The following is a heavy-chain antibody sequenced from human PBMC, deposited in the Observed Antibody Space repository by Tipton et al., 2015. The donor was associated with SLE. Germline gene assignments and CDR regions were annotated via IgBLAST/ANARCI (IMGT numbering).Heavy chain of an antibody. J-gene: IGHJ5*01. V-gene: IGHV4-39*07. Sequence: TLSLTCFVSGGSISTTSHYWGWIRQSPGKGLEWIASIYFSGITYYNLSLKSRATISVDRSKNDFSLRLTSVTATDTALYYCARQGFREFDSSFDSWGQGILVTVSS. CDR1: GGSISTTSHY. D-gene: IGHD3-10*01. CDR3: ARQGFREFDSSFDS. CDR2: IYFSGIT.